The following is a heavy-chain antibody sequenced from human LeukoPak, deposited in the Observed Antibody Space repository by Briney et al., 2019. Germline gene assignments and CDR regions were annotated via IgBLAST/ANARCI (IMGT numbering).Heavy chain of an antibody. CDR1: GGSISSYY. CDR2: IYTSGST. J-gene: IGHJ2*01. CDR3: ARVLWFGEWNWYFDL. D-gene: IGHD3-10*01. Sequence: KASETLSLTCTVSGGSISSYYWSWIRQPAGKGLEWIGRIYTSGSTNYNPSLKSRVTMSVDTSKNQFCLNLSSVTAADTAVYYCARVLWFGEWNWYFDLWGRGTLVTVSS. V-gene: IGHV4-4*07.